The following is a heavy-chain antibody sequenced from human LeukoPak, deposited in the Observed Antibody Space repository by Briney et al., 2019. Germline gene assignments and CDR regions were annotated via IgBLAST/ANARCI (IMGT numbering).Heavy chain of an antibody. V-gene: IGHV4-61*02. J-gene: IGHJ6*03. D-gene: IGHD3-10*01. CDR1: GASISSGSYY. CDR2: IYTSGST. CDR3: ARAKFGYYYDSGSYYYHYMDV. Sequence: SETLSLTCTVSGASISSGSYYWRWIRQPAGKGLEWIGRIYTSGSTNYSPSLKTRVTISVDRSKNQFSLKLSSVTAADTAVYYCARAKFGYYYDSGSYYYHYMDVWGKGTTVTISS.